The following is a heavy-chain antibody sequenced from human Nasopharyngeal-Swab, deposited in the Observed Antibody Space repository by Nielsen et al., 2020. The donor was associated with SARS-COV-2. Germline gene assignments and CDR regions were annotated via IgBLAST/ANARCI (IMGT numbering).Heavy chain of an antibody. CDR3: ARMMAGYDGYLQN. V-gene: IGHV1-8*01. CDR2: TQLNNGKT. D-gene: IGHD2-2*03. Sequence: ASVQVSCKASGYTFTSYDINWVRQAPGHGLEGLGRTQLNNGKTVFAQKFQGRVTMTWNTSITPAYMRLGGLRSDDTAMYYCARMMAGYDGYLQNWGQGTLVTVSS. CDR1: GYTFTSYD. J-gene: IGHJ1*01.